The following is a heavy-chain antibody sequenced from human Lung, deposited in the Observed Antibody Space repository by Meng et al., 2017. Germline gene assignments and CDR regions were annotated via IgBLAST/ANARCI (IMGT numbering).Heavy chain of an antibody. J-gene: IGHJ5*02. D-gene: IGHD6-19*01. CDR3: VRSSAWVRTGFDP. CDR1: GGSFSTSGYY. Sequence: HLRHSGSCLVQPSEALSLTCSVSGGSFSTSGYYWGWIRQPPGKGLEWIGSIGHSGFTYYTPSLKSRVAVSLDTSKSQFSLMLTSVTAADTAVYYCVRSSAWVRTGFDPWGQGTLVTVSS. CDR2: IGHSGFT. V-gene: IGHV4-39*01.